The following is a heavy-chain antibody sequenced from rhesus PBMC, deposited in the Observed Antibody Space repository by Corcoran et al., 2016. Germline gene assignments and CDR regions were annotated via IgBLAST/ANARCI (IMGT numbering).Heavy chain of an antibody. V-gene: IGHV4S7*01. Sequence: QVQLQESGPGLVKPSETLSLTCAVSGGSISSSNWWSWIRQPPGTGLELSGDIYGVSRRPRYNPSLKSRVTISTDPSKNQVSLKLSSVTAADTAVYYCARGVYEIHYWGQGVLVTVSS. D-gene: IGHD3-40*01. CDR1: GGSISSSNW. CDR3: ARGVYEIHY. J-gene: IGHJ4*01. CDR2: IYGVSRRP.